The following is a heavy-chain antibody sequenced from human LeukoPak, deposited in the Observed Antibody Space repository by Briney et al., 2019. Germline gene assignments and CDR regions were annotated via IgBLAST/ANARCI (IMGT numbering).Heavy chain of an antibody. J-gene: IGHJ2*01. V-gene: IGHV1-2*02. CDR3: ARSSLDWYFDL. CDR2: VNPNSGDT. Sequence: ASVKVSCKASGYTFTGFYIHWVRQAPGQGLEWMGWVNPNSGDTNYAQNFQARVTMTWDTSISTVYLELSRLTSDDTAVYYCARSSLDWYFDLWGRGTLLTVPS. CDR1: GYTFTGFY.